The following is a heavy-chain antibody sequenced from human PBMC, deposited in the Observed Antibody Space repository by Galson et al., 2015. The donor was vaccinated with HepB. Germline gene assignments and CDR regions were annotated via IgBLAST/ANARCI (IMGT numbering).Heavy chain of an antibody. CDR3: ARTSTGDYARVDY. CDR1: GYTFTGYY. D-gene: IGHD4-17*01. J-gene: IGHJ4*02. CDR2: INPHNGDT. Sequence: SVKVPCKASGYTFTGYYIHWIQQAPGQGLEWMGQINPHNGDTNYAQKFQGRVTMTRDTSISTAYMELSRLTSDDTAIYYCARTSTGDYARVDYWGQGTLVAVSS. V-gene: IGHV1-2*06.